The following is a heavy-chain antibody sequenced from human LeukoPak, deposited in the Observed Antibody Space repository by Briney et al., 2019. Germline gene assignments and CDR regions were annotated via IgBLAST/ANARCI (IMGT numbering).Heavy chain of an antibody. CDR3: ASLSIAVAGFDY. V-gene: IGHV3-48*03. CDR2: ISSSGSTI. J-gene: IGHJ4*02. Sequence: GGSLRLSCAASGFTFSSYEMNWVRQAPGKGLEWVSYISSSGSTIYYADSVKGRFTISRDNAKNSLYLQMNSLRAEDTAVYYCASLSIAVAGFDYWGQGTLVTVSS. D-gene: IGHD6-13*01. CDR1: GFTFSSYE.